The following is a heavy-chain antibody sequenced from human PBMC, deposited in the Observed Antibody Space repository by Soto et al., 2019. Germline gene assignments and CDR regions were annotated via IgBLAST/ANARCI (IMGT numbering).Heavy chain of an antibody. D-gene: IGHD6-6*01. CDR3: AREVGGSSPPG. CDR2: ISYDGSEK. Sequence: ESGGGVVRPGRSLRLSCAASGFTFSRHAMHWVRQAPVKGLEWVAVISYDGSEKYYADSVKGRFTISRDSSKNTLYLQMDSLGPEDTAVYYCAREVGGSSPPGWGQGTLVTVFS. J-gene: IGHJ4*02. CDR1: GFTFSRHA. V-gene: IGHV3-30-3*01.